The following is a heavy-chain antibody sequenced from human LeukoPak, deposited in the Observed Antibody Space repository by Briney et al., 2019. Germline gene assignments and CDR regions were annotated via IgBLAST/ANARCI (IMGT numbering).Heavy chain of an antibody. CDR3: ARVALRRSGSYTKVRENFDY. J-gene: IGHJ4*02. Sequence: PSETLSLTCTVSGGSISSGSYYWSWIRQPAGKGLEWIGRIYTSGSTNYNPSLKSRVTISVDTSKNQFSLKLSSVTAADTAVYYCARVALRRSGSYTKVRENFDYWGQGTLVTVSS. D-gene: IGHD1-26*01. V-gene: IGHV4-61*02. CDR2: IYTSGST. CDR1: GGSISSGSYY.